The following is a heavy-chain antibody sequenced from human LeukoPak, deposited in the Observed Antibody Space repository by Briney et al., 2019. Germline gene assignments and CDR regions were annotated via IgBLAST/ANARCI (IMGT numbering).Heavy chain of an antibody. CDR3: ARDRWFGDEDSFDI. J-gene: IGHJ3*02. D-gene: IGHD3-10*01. CDR2: VWYDGSNK. CDR1: GFTFSTYG. Sequence: PGGSLGLSCAASGFTFSTYGMHWVRQAPGKGLEWVAVVWYDGSNKYYADSVKGRFTISRDNSKNTLYLQMNSLRAEDTAIYYCARDRWFGDEDSFDIWGQGTMVTVSS. V-gene: IGHV3-33*01.